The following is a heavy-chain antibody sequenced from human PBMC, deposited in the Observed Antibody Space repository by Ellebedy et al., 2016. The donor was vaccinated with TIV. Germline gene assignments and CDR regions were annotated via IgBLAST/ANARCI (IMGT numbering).Heavy chain of an antibody. J-gene: IGHJ4*02. V-gene: IGHV3-23*01. Sequence: GGSLRLXCAASGFTFSTYAMSWVRQAPGKGLEWVSTILGVDGSTYYADSVKGRFTISKDSSRNTLFLQMNSLRAEDSAIYYCVKGAWADDWGQGSLVTVSS. CDR3: VKGAWADD. CDR1: GFTFSTYA. CDR2: ILGVDGST. D-gene: IGHD1-26*01.